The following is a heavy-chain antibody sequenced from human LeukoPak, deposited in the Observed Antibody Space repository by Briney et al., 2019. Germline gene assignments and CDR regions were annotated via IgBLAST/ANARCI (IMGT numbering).Heavy chain of an antibody. Sequence: GESLMISCKGSGYSFTSYWIAWVRQMPGKGLVWMGIIYPGDSDTRYSPSFQGQVTISADKSIITAYLQWSCLEASDTAMYYCARQGDGYNWSFDYWGQGTLVTVSS. CDR2: IYPGDSDT. J-gene: IGHJ4*02. D-gene: IGHD5-24*01. CDR3: ARQGDGYNWSFDY. V-gene: IGHV5-51*01. CDR1: GYSFTSYW.